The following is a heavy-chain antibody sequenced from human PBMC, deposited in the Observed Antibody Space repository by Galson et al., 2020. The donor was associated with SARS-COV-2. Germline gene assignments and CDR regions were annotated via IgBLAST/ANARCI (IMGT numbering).Heavy chain of an antibody. CDR1: GFTFSTYA. J-gene: IGHJ4*02. CDR3: ARGPRSGGLLAPFAS. D-gene: IGHD3-10*01. V-gene: IGHV3-30-3*01. Sequence: TGGSLRLSCAASGFTFSTYAMHWVRQAPGQGLEWVAVITNDGSNRYYADSVKGRFTISRDNSKNTLYVQMNSLRAEDTAVYYCARGPRSGGLLAPFASLGQGTLIAVSS. CDR2: ITNDGSNR.